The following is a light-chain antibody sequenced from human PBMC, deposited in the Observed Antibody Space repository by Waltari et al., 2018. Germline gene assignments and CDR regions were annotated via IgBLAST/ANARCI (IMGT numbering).Light chain of an antibody. J-gene: IGKJ1*01. V-gene: IGKV3-20*01. CDR2: GSS. CDR1: QSVSDD. CDR3: QTYDASPWT. Sequence: DIVLTQSPGTLSLSPGDRAPLSCRASQSVSDDLAWYQQKPGQAPRLLISGSSTSATGIPDRFSGSGSETDFTLTISSLEPEDFAVYFCQTYDASPWTFGQGTKVEVK.